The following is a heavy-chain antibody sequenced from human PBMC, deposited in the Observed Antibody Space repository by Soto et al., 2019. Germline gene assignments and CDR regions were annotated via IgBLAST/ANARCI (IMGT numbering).Heavy chain of an antibody. Sequence: QVQLVQSGAEVKKPGASVKVSCKASGYTFTSYGFNWVRQAPGQGFEWMGWVSTYNGDTNYAQKFQGRVTMTTDTTTSTAFLELRSLRSDDTAVYYCVRDGGSSYYWGQGTLVTVSS. V-gene: IGHV1-18*01. CDR2: VSTYNGDT. CDR1: GYTFTSYG. CDR3: VRDGGSSYY. J-gene: IGHJ4*02. D-gene: IGHD1-26*01.